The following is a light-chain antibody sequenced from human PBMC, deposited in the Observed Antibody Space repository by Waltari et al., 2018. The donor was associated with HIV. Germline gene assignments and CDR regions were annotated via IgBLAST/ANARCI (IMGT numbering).Light chain of an antibody. CDR3: SSYAGSNNLI. Sequence: QSALTQPLSASGSPGQSVTISCTGTSSDVGGYDYVSWYQQHPGKAPKLMLYVVTKRPSGVPDRFSGSKSGSTASLTVSELEAEDEADYYCSSYAGSNNLIFGGGTKLTVL. CDR1: SSDVGGYDY. J-gene: IGLJ2*01. CDR2: VVT. V-gene: IGLV2-8*01.